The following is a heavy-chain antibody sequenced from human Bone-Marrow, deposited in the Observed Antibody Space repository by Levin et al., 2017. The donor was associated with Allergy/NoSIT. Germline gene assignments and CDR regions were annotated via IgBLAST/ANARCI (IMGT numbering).Heavy chain of an antibody. J-gene: IGHJ4*02. CDR3: AKDRDYGPDWGYFDY. V-gene: IGHV3-9*01. CDR2: ISWNSGSI. Sequence: GGSLRLSCAASGFTFDDYAMHWVRQAPGKGLEWVSGISWNSGSIGYADSVKGRFTISRDNAKNSLYLQMNSLRAEDTALYYCAKDRDYGPDWGYFDYWGQGTLVTVSS. D-gene: IGHD4-17*01. CDR1: GFTFDDYA.